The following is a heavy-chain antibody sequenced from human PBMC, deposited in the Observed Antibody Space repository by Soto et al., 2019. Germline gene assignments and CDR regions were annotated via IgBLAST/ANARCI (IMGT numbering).Heavy chain of an antibody. CDR3: AREMATAGTTDY. V-gene: IGHV1-69*06. J-gene: IGHJ4*02. CDR2: IIPIFGTA. Sequence: SVKVSCKASGGTFSSYAISWVRQAPGQGLEWMGGIIPIFGTANYAQKFQGGVTITADKSTSTAYMELSSLRSEDTAVYYCAREMATAGTTDYWGQGTLVTVSS. D-gene: IGHD1-1*01. CDR1: GGTFSSYA.